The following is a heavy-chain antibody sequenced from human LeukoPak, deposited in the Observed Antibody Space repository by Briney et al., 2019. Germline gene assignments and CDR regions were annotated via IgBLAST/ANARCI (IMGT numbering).Heavy chain of an antibody. CDR3: ARHNTRFLERLPALGY. CDR2: IRHDGSNE. Sequence: GGSLRPSCAASGFTFNSYAMHWLRRAPGKGLEWVAFIRHDGSNEYYADSVKGRFIISRDRSTSTVYLQMKSLRPEDTAVYFCARHNTRFLERLPALGYWGQGTLVSVSS. D-gene: IGHD3-3*01. J-gene: IGHJ4*02. CDR1: GFTFNSYA. V-gene: IGHV3-30*02.